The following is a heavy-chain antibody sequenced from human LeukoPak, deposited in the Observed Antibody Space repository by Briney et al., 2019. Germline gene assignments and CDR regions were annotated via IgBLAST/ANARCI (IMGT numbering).Heavy chain of an antibody. V-gene: IGHV1-2*02. D-gene: IGHD1-26*01. CDR3: AQGATTPRGAFGL. CDR2: INPDSGGT. J-gene: IGHJ3*01. CDR1: GYTFTNYY. Sequence: ASVKVSCKASGYTFTNYYIHWIRQAPGQGLEWMGWINPDSGGTNSSQRFQGRVTMTRDTSIRTAYMELSRLSSDDTAVYYCAQGATTPRGAFGLWGQGTMITVSS.